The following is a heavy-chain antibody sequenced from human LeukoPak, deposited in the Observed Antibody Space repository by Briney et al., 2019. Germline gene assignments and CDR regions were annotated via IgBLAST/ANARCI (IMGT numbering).Heavy chain of an antibody. CDR3: ARDPPRATVGVYFDY. CDR2: IYSSGST. V-gene: IGHV4-61*02. CDR1: GGSISSGSYC. Sequence: KSSETLSLTCTVSGGSISSGSYCWSRIRQAAGMELEWFGCIYSSGSTNYNPSLKSRVTISVDTSKNQFSLKLSSVTAADTAVYYCARDPPRATVGVYFDYWGQGTLVTVSS. D-gene: IGHD4-23*01. J-gene: IGHJ4*02.